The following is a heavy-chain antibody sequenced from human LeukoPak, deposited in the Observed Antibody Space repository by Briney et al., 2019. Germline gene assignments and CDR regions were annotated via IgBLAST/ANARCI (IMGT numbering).Heavy chain of an antibody. J-gene: IGHJ4*02. CDR3: ARETRDYDSSANFDY. Sequence: TGGSLRLSCAASGFTFSSYSMNWVRQAPGKGLEWVSYISSSGSTIYYADSVKGRFTISRDNAKNSLYLQMNSLRAEDTAVYYCARETRDYDSSANFDYWGQGTLVTVSS. V-gene: IGHV3-48*04. CDR1: GFTFSSYS. CDR2: ISSSGSTI. D-gene: IGHD3-22*01.